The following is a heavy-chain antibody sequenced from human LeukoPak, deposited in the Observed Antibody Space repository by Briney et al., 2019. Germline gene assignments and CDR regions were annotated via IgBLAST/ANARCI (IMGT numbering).Heavy chain of an antibody. CDR2: IYHTAGS. Sequence: SETLSLTCTVSGDSVTNGDVFWGWTRQTPGEGVEYIGYIYHTAGSYYNPSLQSRLSMSIDTSRNQFSLKLTSVTDADTAVYHCSRGLRYSQSYVAEYWGLGALVTVSS. CDR3: SRGLRYSQSYVAEY. V-gene: IGHV4-30-4*01. J-gene: IGHJ4*02. D-gene: IGHD3-16*01. CDR1: GDSVTNGDVF.